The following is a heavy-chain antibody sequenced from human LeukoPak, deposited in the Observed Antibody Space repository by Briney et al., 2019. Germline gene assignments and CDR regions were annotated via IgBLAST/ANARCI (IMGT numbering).Heavy chain of an antibody. CDR1: GDSISRGRYY. V-gene: IGHV4-61*02. J-gene: IGHJ4*02. Sequence: SQTLSLTCTVPGDSISRGRYYWSWVRQPAGKELEWIGRIYASGKTDYNPYTPSLKSRVAMSLDTSKNQVSLYLTSVTAADTAMYFCARSFSEKYYFESWGQGTLVTVSS. D-gene: IGHD1-26*01. CDR3: ARSFSEKYYFES. CDR2: IYASGKT.